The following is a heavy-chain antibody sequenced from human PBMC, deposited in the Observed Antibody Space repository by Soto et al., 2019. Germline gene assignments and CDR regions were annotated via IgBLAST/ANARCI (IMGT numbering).Heavy chain of an antibody. CDR2: ISGSGGST. V-gene: IGHV3-23*01. CDR1: GFTFSSYA. J-gene: IGHJ5*02. Sequence: GGSLRLSCAASGFTFSSYAMSWVRQAPGKGLEWVSTISGSGGSTCYADSVKGRFTISRDNSKNTLYLQMNSLRAEDTAVYYCAKESGYSSSWINWFDPWGQGTLVTVSS. CDR3: AKESGYSSSWINWFDP. D-gene: IGHD6-13*01.